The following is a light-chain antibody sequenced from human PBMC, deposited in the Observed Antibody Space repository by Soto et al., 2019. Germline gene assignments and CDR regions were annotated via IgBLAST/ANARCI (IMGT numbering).Light chain of an antibody. V-gene: IGKV3-20*01. J-gene: IGKJ5*01. Sequence: EIEMTQSLATLSVSPVQRAPLXSQASESVSSHLAWYQQKPGQAPRLLIYDSSTRATGIPDRFSGSGSGTDFTLTISRLEPEDFAVYYCQQYGSSPRTFGQGTRLEIK. CDR2: DSS. CDR3: QQYGSSPRT. CDR1: ESVSSH.